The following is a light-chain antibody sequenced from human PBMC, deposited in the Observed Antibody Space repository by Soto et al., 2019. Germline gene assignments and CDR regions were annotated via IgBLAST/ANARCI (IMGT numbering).Light chain of an antibody. CDR3: QQSYNTPYT. CDR2: TSG. CDR1: QRITTY. Sequence: IHMTQSPSSLSASVGDRVTITCRASQRITTYLNWYQQKPVEAPKLLISTSGTLQRGVPSRFTGSESGTDFTLTIAGLQPADFATCFCQQSYNTPYTFGQGTKLEIK. J-gene: IGKJ2*01. V-gene: IGKV1-39*01.